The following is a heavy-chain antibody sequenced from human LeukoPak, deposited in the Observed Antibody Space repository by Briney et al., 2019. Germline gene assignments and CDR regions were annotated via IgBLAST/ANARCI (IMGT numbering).Heavy chain of an antibody. D-gene: IGHD5-12*01. Sequence: SETLSLTCTVSGGSISSSSYYWGWIRQPPGKGLEWIGSMYSSGRTYYNPSLKSRVTISVDTSKNQFSLKLSSVTAADTAVYYCARSGSGYLRYYFDHWGQGTLVTVSS. CDR3: ARSGSGYLRYYFDH. CDR1: GGSISSSSYY. V-gene: IGHV4-39*07. CDR2: MYSSGRT. J-gene: IGHJ4*02.